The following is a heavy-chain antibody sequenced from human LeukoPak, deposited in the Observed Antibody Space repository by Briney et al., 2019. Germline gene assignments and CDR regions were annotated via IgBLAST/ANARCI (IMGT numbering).Heavy chain of an antibody. D-gene: IGHD6-13*01. Sequence: PGGSLRLSCAASGFTFSSYAMSWVRQAPGKGLVCISRIKFDGSSTTYADSVQGRFTVSRDNAKSTLYLQMNSLRVEDTAVYYCARRSAAKSAFDYWGQGTVVSVSS. CDR1: GFTFSSYA. CDR3: ARRSAAKSAFDY. V-gene: IGHV3-74*01. CDR2: IKFDGSST. J-gene: IGHJ4*02.